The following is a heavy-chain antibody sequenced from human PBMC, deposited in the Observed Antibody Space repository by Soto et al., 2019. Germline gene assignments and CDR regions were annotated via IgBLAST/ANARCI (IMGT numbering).Heavy chain of an antibody. Sequence: PSHTLSLTCAVSGDSVSSNNIAWNWLRQSPWRGLEWLGRTYYRSKWYNEDAVSVRSRITINLDTSKNQFSLQLNSVTPEDTAAYYCARGRLSTFGYWGQGAQITASS. CDR1: GDSVSSNNIA. V-gene: IGHV6-1*01. CDR2: TYYRSKWYN. CDR3: ARGRLSTFGY. J-gene: IGHJ4*02.